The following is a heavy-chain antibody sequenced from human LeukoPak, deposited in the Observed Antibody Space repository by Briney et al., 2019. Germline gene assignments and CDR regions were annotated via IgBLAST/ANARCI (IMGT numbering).Heavy chain of an antibody. J-gene: IGHJ5*02. CDR1: GGSFSGYY. Sequence: SETLSLTCAVYGGSFSGYYWSWIRQPPGKGLEWIGEINHSGSTNYNPSLKSRVTISVDTSKNQFSLKLSSMTASDTAVYYCARGPPRPLAVAGITTDNWFDPWGQGTLVTVSS. CDR2: INHSGST. CDR3: ARGPPRPLAVAGITTDNWFDP. D-gene: IGHD6-19*01. V-gene: IGHV4-34*01.